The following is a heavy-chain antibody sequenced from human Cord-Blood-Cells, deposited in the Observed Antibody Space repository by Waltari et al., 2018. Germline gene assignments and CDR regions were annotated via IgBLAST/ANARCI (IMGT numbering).Heavy chain of an antibody. CDR3: ARVGGFGSGSYYFDY. CDR2: IYHSGST. D-gene: IGHD3-10*01. Sequence: QVQLQESGPGLVKPSETLSLTCTVSGYSISSGYYWGWIRQPPGKGLEWIGSIYHSGSTYNTPSLKSRVTISVDTSKNQFSLKPSSVTAADTAVYYCARVGGFGSGSYYFDYWGQGTLVTVSS. V-gene: IGHV4-38-2*02. CDR1: GYSISSGYY. J-gene: IGHJ4*02.